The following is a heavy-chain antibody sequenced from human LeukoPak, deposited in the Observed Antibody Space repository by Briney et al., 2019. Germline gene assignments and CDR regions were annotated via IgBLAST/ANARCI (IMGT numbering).Heavy chain of an antibody. J-gene: IGHJ4*02. Sequence: HPGGSLRLSCAASGFTFSNYWIHWVRQAPGKGLAWVSRINTDGSTTSYADSVKGRFTISRDNAKNTLYLQMNSLRAEDTAVYYCARDRVLLYYFDYWGQGTLVTVSS. V-gene: IGHV3-74*01. CDR3: ARDRVLLYYFDY. CDR2: INTDGSTT. D-gene: IGHD1-26*01. CDR1: GFTFSNYW.